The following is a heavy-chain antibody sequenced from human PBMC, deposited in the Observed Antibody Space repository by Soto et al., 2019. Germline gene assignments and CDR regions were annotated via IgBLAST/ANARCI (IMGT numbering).Heavy chain of an antibody. CDR1: GGTFSSYT. Sequence: QVQLVQSGAEVKKPGSSVKVSCKASGGTFSSYTISWVRQAPGPGLEWMGRIIPILGIANYAQKFQGRVTITAEKSTSTAYMELSSLRSEDTAVYYCAIYGSHINWFDPWGQGTLVTVSS. V-gene: IGHV1-69*02. CDR2: IIPILGIA. CDR3: AIYGSHINWFDP. J-gene: IGHJ5*02. D-gene: IGHD3-10*01.